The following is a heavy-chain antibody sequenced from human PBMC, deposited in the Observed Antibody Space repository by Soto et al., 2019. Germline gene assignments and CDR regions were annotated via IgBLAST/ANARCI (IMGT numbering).Heavy chain of an antibody. D-gene: IGHD3-10*01. CDR1: GFTFSSYA. CDR3: AKDGLLWFGEAYYYYYMDV. J-gene: IGHJ6*03. CDR2: ISGSGGST. V-gene: IGHV3-23*01. Sequence: GGSLRLSCAASGFTFSSYAMSWVRQAPGKGLEWVSAISGSGGSTYYADSVKGRFTISRDNSKNTLYLQMNSLRAEDTAVYYCAKDGLLWFGEAYYYYYMDVWGKGTTVTVSS.